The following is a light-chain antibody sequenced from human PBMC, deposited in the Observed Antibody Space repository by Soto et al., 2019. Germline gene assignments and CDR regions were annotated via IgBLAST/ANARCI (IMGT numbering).Light chain of an antibody. CDR2: DVS. Sequence: QSALTQPASVSGSPGQPITISRSGTSSDVGAFNYVSWYQQHPGKAHKLMIYDVSNRPSGVSNRFSGSKSGSTASMTISGLQAEDEDDYYGCSYAGTYVFGPGTKVTVL. V-gene: IGLV2-14*03. CDR1: SSDVGAFNY. J-gene: IGLJ1*01. CDR3: CSYAGTYV.